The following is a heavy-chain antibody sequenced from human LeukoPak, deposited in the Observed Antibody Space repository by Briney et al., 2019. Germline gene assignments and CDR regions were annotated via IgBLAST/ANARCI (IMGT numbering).Heavy chain of an antibody. CDR1: GYTFTGYY. Sequence: ASVKVSCKASGYTFTGYYMHWVRQAPGQGLEWMGWINPNSGGTNYAQKFQGRVTMTRDTSISRAYMDLSRLRFSDTAVYYSARDGGITIFGVVITTPEEVYMDVWGKGTTVTVSS. CDR2: INPNSGGT. D-gene: IGHD3-3*01. V-gene: IGHV1-2*02. CDR3: ARDGGITIFGVVITTPEEVYMDV. J-gene: IGHJ6*03.